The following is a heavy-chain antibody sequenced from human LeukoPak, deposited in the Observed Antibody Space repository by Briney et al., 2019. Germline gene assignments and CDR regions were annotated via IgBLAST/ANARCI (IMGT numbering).Heavy chain of an antibody. CDR1: GFSLSTTGMG. J-gene: IGHJ4*02. Sequence: GPTLVKPTQTLTLTCTFSGFSLSTTGMGVGWIRQPPGKALEWLALISWDDDKRYGPSLKSRLTVTKDTSKNQVVLTMTNMDPVDTATYYCAHSRPPSYYYGSGSYYNSYYFDYWGQGTLVTVSS. CDR2: ISWDDDK. CDR3: AHSRPPSYYYGSGSYYNSYYFDY. V-gene: IGHV2-5*05. D-gene: IGHD3-10*01.